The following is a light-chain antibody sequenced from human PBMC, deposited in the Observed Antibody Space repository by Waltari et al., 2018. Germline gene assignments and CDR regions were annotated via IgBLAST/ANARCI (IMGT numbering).Light chain of an antibody. CDR1: SSAVGGYNY. CDR3: CSYAGSITFWV. Sequence: QSALTQPRSVSGSPGQSVTLSCTGTSSAVGGYNYVSWYQHHPGKAPKRIIYDVTKRPSGVPDRFSASKSDNTASLTISGLQAEDEADYYCCSYAGSITFWVFGGGTKLTVL. J-gene: IGLJ3*02. V-gene: IGLV2-11*01. CDR2: DVT.